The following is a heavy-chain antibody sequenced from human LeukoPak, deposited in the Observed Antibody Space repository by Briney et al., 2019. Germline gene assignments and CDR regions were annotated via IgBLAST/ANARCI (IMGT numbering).Heavy chain of an antibody. V-gene: IGHV4-28*03. Sequence: PSETLSLTCAVSGYSISSSQWWGSIRQPPGKGLEWIGYIYYSGSTYYNPSLKSRVTMSVDTSKNQFSLKLSSVTAVDTAVYYCARVAGRGYYAVDYWGQGTLVTVSS. CDR2: IYYSGST. CDR1: GYSISSSQW. CDR3: ARVAGRGYYAVDY. D-gene: IGHD3-22*01. J-gene: IGHJ4*02.